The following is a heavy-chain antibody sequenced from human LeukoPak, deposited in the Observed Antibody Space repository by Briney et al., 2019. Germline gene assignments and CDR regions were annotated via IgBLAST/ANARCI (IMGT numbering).Heavy chain of an antibody. Sequence: PSETLSLTCAVYGGSFSGYYWSWIRQPPGKGLEWIGEINHSGSTNYNPSLKSRVTISVDTSKNQFSLKLSSVTAADTAVYYCASVGYYDSSGYFHYWGQGTLVTVSS. D-gene: IGHD3-22*01. CDR3: ASVGYYDSSGYFHY. J-gene: IGHJ4*02. CDR2: INHSGST. V-gene: IGHV4-34*01. CDR1: GGSFSGYY.